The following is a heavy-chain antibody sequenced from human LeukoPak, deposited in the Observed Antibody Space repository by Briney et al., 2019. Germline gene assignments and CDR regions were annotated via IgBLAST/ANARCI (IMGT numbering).Heavy chain of an antibody. CDR2: INPNSGGT. CDR1: GYTFTGYY. D-gene: IGHD2-2*01. Sequence: ASVKVSCQASGYTFTGYYMHWVRQAPGQGLEWMGWINPNSGGTNYAQKFQGRVTMTRDTSISTAYMELSRLRSDDTAVYYCARDAPVVPAAMSTYYYYGMDVWGQGTTVTVSS. J-gene: IGHJ6*02. V-gene: IGHV1-2*02. CDR3: ARDAPVVPAAMSTYYYYGMDV.